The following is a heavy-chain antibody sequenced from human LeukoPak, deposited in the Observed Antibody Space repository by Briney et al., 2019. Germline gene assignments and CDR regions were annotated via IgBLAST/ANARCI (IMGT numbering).Heavy chain of an antibody. J-gene: IGHJ4*02. D-gene: IGHD2-2*02. CDR1: GYTFTGYY. CDR2: IDPDSGGT. Sequence: GASVRVSCKTSGYTFTGYYLHWVRQAPGQGLEWMGRIDPDSGGTHYAQKFQVRVTVTRDTSITTVYMELSGLTSDDTAVYYCARVPGPYTTSRFDYWSQGTLVTVSS. CDR3: ARVPGPYTTSRFDY. V-gene: IGHV1-2*02.